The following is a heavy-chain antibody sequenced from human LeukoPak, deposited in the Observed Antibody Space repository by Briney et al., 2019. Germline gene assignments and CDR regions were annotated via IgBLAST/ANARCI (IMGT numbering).Heavy chain of an antibody. CDR1: GFTFDDYA. Sequence: GGSLRLSCVASGFTFDDYAMHWVRQAPGKGLEWVSGISWNSGSIGYADSVKGRFTISRDNAKNSLYLQMNSLRAEDTALYYCAKETYYYDSSGYYGARGLGYYYGMDVWGQGTTVTVSS. CDR2: ISWNSGSI. CDR3: AKETYYYDSSGYYGARGLGYYYGMDV. J-gene: IGHJ6*02. V-gene: IGHV3-9*01. D-gene: IGHD3-22*01.